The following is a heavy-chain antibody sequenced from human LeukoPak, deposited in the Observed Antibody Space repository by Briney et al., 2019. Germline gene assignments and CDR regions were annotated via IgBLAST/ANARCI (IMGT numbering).Heavy chain of an antibody. CDR2: IYYSGST. J-gene: IGHJ3*02. CDR1: GGSISNY. CDR3: AREAYGSGIGAFDI. V-gene: IGHV4-59*01. Sequence: SETLSLTCAVSGGSISNYWSWIRQPPGKGLEWIGYIYYSGSTNYNPSLKSRVTISVDTSKNQFSLKLSSVTAADTAVYYCAREAYGSGIGAFDIWGQGTMVTVSS. D-gene: IGHD3-10*01.